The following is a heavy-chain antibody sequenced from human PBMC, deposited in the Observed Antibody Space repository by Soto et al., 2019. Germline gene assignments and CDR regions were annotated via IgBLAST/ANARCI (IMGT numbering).Heavy chain of an antibody. CDR2: ISSSSSYI. D-gene: IGHD5-18*01. Sequence: EVQLVESGGGLVKPGGSLRLSCAASGFTFSSYSMNWVRQAPGKGLEWVSSISSSSSYIYYADSVKGRFTISRDNAKNSLYLQMNSLRAEDTAVYYCAKELSYGHGFDYWGQGTLVTVSS. CDR1: GFTFSSYS. J-gene: IGHJ4*02. CDR3: AKELSYGHGFDY. V-gene: IGHV3-21*01.